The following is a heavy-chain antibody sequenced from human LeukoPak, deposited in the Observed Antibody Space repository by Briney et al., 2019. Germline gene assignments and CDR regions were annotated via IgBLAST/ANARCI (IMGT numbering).Heavy chain of an antibody. CDR3: ANSPIIAVADYFGS. J-gene: IGHJ4*02. Sequence: SETLSLTCTVSGYSINSGYYWGWIRQPPGKGLEWIANIYHSGLIYYNPSLKSRITISMDTSKNQFSLKLSSVTAADTAVYYCANSPIIAVADYFGSWGQGRLVTVSS. V-gene: IGHV4-38-2*02. CDR1: GYSINSGYY. D-gene: IGHD6-19*01. CDR2: IYHSGLI.